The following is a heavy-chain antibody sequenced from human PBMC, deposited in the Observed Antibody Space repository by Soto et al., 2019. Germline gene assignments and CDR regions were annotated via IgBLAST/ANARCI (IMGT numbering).Heavy chain of an antibody. CDR2: IYWDDDT. CDR1: GFSLSTSGVG. V-gene: IGHV2-5*02. D-gene: IGHD3-9*01. J-gene: IGHJ4*02. Sequence: QITLRESGPTLVKPTQTLTLTCTFSGFSLSTSGVGVGWIRQPPGKALEWLALIYWDDDTRYSPSLKSRVTITKDTSRSQVVLTMTNLDPVDTATYYCARREYYGFLTGYGPFDYWGQGTLVTVSS. CDR3: ARREYYGFLTGYGPFDY.